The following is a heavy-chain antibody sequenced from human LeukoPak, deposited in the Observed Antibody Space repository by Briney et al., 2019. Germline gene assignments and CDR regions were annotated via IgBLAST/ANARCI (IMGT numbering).Heavy chain of an antibody. CDR2: INPNSGGT. CDR1: GYTFTGYY. CDR3: ARAPLTGYYMDV. D-gene: IGHD3-16*01. V-gene: IGHV1-2*02. J-gene: IGHJ6*03. Sequence: ASVKVSRKPSGYTFTGYYMHSVRQAPGQGLEWMGWINPNSGGTKYAQKFQGRVTMTRDTSISTAYMELSRLRSDDTAVYYCARAPLTGYYMDVWGKGTTVTVSS.